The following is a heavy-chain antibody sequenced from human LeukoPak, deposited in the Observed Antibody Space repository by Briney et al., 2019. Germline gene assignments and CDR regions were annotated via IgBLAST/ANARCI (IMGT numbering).Heavy chain of an antibody. V-gene: IGHV4-39*01. CDR3: ARHPHLGLWFGELGDWFDP. Sequence: SETLSPTCAVSGGSISSNSYYWGWIRQPPGKGLEWIGSIYYSGSTYYNPSLKSRVTISVDTSKNQFSLKLSSVTAADTAVYYCARHPHLGLWFGELGDWFDPWGQGTLVTVSS. CDR2: IYYSGST. J-gene: IGHJ5*02. D-gene: IGHD3-10*01. CDR1: GGSISSNSYY.